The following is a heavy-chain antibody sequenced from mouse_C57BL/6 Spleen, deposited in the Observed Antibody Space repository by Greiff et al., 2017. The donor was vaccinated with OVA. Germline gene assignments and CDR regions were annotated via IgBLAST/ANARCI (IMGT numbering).Heavy chain of an antibody. CDR1: GYTFTDYY. Sequence: EVQLQQSGPELVKPGASVKISCKASGYTFTDYYMNWVKQSHGKSLEWIGDINPNNGGTSYNQKFKGKATLTVDKSSSTAYMELRSLTSEDSAVYYCARGLLRDFDYWGQGTTLTVSS. CDR2: INPNNGGT. CDR3: ARGLLRDFDY. J-gene: IGHJ2*01. V-gene: IGHV1-26*01. D-gene: IGHD2-3*01.